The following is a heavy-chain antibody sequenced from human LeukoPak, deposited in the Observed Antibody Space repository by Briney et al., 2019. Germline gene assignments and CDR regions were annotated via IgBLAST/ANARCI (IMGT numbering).Heavy chain of an antibody. CDR3: AKDTLPARGYSYGYDY. CDR1: GFTFDDYA. Sequence: PGRSLRLSCAASGFTFDDYAMHWVRQAPGKGLEWVSGISWNSGSIGYADSVKGRFTISRDNAKNSLYLQMNSLRAEDTALYYCAKDTLPARGYSYGYDYWGQGTLVTVSS. D-gene: IGHD5-18*01. V-gene: IGHV3-9*01. J-gene: IGHJ4*02. CDR2: ISWNSGSI.